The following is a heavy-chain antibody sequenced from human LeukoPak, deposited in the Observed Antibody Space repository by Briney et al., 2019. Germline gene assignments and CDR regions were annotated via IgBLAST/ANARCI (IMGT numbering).Heavy chain of an antibody. J-gene: IGHJ4*02. CDR1: GGSISSYY. Sequence: PSETLSLTCIVSGGSISSYYWSWIRQPPGKGLEWLGYIYSSGSTNYNPSLKSRVTISVDTSRNQFSLKLSSVTAADTAVYYCARHSGSTSWGLDYWGQGTLVIVSS. CDR3: ARHSGSTSWGLDY. V-gene: IGHV4-4*09. CDR2: IYSSGST. D-gene: IGHD2-2*01.